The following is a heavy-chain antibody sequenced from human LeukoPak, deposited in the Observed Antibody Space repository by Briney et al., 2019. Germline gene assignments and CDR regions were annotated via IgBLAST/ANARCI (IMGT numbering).Heavy chain of an antibody. Sequence: ASVKVSCKASGYTFTSYGISWVRQAPGQGLEWMGWISAYDGNTNYAQKLQGRVTMTTDTSTSTAYMELRSLRSDDTAVYYCARGSYCSSTSCFPSDYWGQGTLVTVSS. V-gene: IGHV1-18*01. J-gene: IGHJ4*02. CDR3: ARGSYCSSTSCFPSDY. CDR2: ISAYDGNT. CDR1: GYTFTSYG. D-gene: IGHD2-2*01.